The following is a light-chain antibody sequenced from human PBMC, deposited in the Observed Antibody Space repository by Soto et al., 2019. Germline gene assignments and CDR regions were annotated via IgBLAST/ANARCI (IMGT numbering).Light chain of an antibody. CDR1: QSVSSY. CDR3: QQRSNWLFT. Sequence: EIVLTQSPATLSLSPGERATLSCRASQSVSSYVAWYQQKPGQAPRLLIYDASNRATGIPARFSGSGSGTDFTLTISSLEPEDFAVYYCQQRSNWLFTFGGGTKVEIK. CDR2: DAS. J-gene: IGKJ4*01. V-gene: IGKV3-11*01.